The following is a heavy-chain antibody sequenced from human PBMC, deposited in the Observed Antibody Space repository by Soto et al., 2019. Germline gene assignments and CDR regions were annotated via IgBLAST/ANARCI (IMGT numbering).Heavy chain of an antibody. CDR2: ISLYSDGT. CDR3: ARVVPGAEAWFGP. V-gene: IGHV1-18*01. J-gene: IGHJ5*02. CDR1: GYTFSNYG. D-gene: IGHD2-2*01. Sequence: QVQLVQSGGEVKRPGASVKVSCKTSGYTFSNYGITRVRQAPGQPLEWLAWISLYSDGTNYAQRFQCRVSMTTDTSTTTAYRELRSLRSDATAVYYCARVVPGAEAWFGPWGQGTLVTVSS.